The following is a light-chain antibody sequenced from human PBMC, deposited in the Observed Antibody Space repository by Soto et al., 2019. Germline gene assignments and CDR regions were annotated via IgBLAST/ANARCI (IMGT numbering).Light chain of an antibody. V-gene: IGKV2-30*01. J-gene: IGKJ5*01. CDR3: MQGTHWPPLT. CDR1: QSLVYSDGNTY. CDR2: NVS. Sequence: DVVMTQSPLSLPVTLGQPASISCRSSQSLVYSDGNTYLNWFQQRPGQSPRRLIYNVSNRDSGVPDRFSGSESGTDFTLKISRVEAEDVGVYYCMQGTHWPPLTFGQGTRLEIK.